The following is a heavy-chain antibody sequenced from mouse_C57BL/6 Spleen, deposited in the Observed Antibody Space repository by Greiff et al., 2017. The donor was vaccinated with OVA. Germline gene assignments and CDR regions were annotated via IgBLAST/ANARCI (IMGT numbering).Heavy chain of an antibody. CDR2: IDPSDSYT. CDR3: ARHYGSSYAMDD. D-gene: IGHD1-1*01. V-gene: IGHV1-69*01. CDR1: GYTFTSYW. Sequence: VQLQQPGAELVMPGASVKLSCKASGYTFTSYWMHWVKQRPGQGLEWIGEIDPSDSYTNYNQKFKGKSTLTVDKSSSTAYMQLSSLTSEDSAVYYCARHYGSSYAMDDWGQGTSVTVSS. J-gene: IGHJ4*01.